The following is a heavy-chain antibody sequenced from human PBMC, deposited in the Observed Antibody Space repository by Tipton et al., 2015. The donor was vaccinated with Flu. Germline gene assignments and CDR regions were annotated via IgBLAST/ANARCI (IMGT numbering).Heavy chain of an antibody. CDR1: GGSIGSYY. D-gene: IGHD2-2*01. Sequence: LRLSCTVSGGSIGSYYWNWIRQSPGKGLEWIGYIYNSEYTKYSPSLKSRVTISVDTSKKQFSLQLRSVTAADTAVYYCARDPSLGMPDYFDSWGQGTLVTASS. V-gene: IGHV4-59*12. CDR2: IYNSEYT. CDR3: ARDPSLGMPDYFDS. J-gene: IGHJ4*02.